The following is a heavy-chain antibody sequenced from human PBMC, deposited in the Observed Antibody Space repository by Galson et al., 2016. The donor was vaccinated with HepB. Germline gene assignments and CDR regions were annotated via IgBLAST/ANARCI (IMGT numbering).Heavy chain of an antibody. J-gene: IGHJ6*02. Sequence: SETLSLTCDVSGGSISSNFWWTWVRLPPGKGLEWLGEIFHTGITNYNPSLRRRVTLSVDKSKNQFSLRLNSVTAADTAVYYCVRGGHYYDNSPSYPLYHYYFGMDVWGQGTTVIVSS. CDR1: GGSISSNFW. CDR3: VRGGHYYDNSPSYPLYHYYFGMDV. D-gene: IGHD3-22*01. V-gene: IGHV4-4*02. CDR2: IFHTGIT.